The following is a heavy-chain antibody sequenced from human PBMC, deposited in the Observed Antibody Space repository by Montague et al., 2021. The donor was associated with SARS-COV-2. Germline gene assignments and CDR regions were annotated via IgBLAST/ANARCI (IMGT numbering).Heavy chain of an antibody. CDR3: ARHGCYESYDAFDI. V-gene: IGHV4-39*01. J-gene: IGHJ3*02. CDR1: GGSISSSSYY. Sequence: SETLSLTCTVSGGSISSSSYYWGWIRQPPGKGLEWIGSIYYTGSTYYNPSLKSRVTISVDTSKNQFSLKLSSVTAAVTAVYSCARHGCYESYDAFDIWGQGTMVTVSS. D-gene: IGHD2-2*01. CDR2: IYYTGST.